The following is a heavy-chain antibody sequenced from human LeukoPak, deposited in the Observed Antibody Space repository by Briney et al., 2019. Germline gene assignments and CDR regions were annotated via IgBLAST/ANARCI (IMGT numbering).Heavy chain of an antibody. V-gene: IGHV4-59*08. CDR1: GGSIGSSY. D-gene: IGHD2/OR15-2a*01. CDR3: AGHHPRNTVDF. J-gene: IGHJ4*02. Sequence: SETLSLTCTVSGGSIGSSYWSWIRQPPGKGLEWIAYISDIGSINYNPSLKSRVTISLDTSKNQFSLKLSSVTAADTAVYYCAGHHPRNTVDFWGQGTLVTVSS. CDR2: ISDIGSI.